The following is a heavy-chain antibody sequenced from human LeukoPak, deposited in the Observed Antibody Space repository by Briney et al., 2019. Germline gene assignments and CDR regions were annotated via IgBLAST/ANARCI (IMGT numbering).Heavy chain of an antibody. Sequence: SETLSLTCAVYGGSFSDYYWTWIRQTPGKGLEWIGEMSPSGSSNYNPSLKSRVTISVDTSKKQFSLKLSSVTAADTAVYYCARGRQDVNMIVVVMAGVSYYLDVWSKGTTVTVS. J-gene: IGHJ6*03. CDR2: MSPSGSS. CDR3: ARGRQDVNMIVVVMAGVSYYLDV. D-gene: IGHD3-22*01. CDR1: GGSFSDYY. V-gene: IGHV4-34*01.